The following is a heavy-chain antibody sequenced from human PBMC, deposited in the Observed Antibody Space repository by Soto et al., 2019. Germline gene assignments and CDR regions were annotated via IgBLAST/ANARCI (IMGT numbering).Heavy chain of an antibody. CDR3: SRARNGYGMDV. D-gene: IGHD1-1*01. Sequence: QVQLVQSGVEVREPGASVKVSCKAVRYIFTNYGVSWVRQAPGQGLEWMGWITTYNGNTEYAQKFQGRVTMTTDASTSTAYMELGRRRSDDTAIYYCSRARNGYGMDVWGQGTTVTVSS. V-gene: IGHV1-18*01. CDR1: RYIFTNYG. CDR2: ITTYNGNT. J-gene: IGHJ6*02.